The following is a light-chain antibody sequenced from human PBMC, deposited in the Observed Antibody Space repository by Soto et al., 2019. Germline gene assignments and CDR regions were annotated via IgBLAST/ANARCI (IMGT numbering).Light chain of an antibody. CDR1: QSVSSN. CDR2: GAS. Sequence: EIVMTQSPATLSVSPGERATLSCRASQSVSSNLAWYQQKPGQAPRLRIYGASTTAAGIPARFSGSGSGTEFTLTNSSLQSEDFAVYYCQQYNNWPWTFGQRTKVEIK. J-gene: IGKJ1*01. CDR3: QQYNNWPWT. V-gene: IGKV3-15*01.